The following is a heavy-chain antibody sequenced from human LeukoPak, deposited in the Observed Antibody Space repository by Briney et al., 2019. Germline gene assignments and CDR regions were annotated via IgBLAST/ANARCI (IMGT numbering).Heavy chain of an antibody. D-gene: IGHD6-19*01. CDR3: AKWNSGWSIDY. Sequence: PGGSLRLSCVVSGFTFDDYAMHWVRHGPGKGLEWVSLISGDGGRTYYADSVKGRFTISRDNSKNTLYLQMNSLRAEDTAVYYCAKWNSGWSIDYWGQGTLVTVSS. CDR2: ISGDGGRT. V-gene: IGHV3-43*02. CDR1: GFTFDDYA. J-gene: IGHJ4*02.